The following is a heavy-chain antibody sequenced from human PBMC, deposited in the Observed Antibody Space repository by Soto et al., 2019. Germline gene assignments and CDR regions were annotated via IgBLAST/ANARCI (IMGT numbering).Heavy chain of an antibody. CDR1: GYTLTELS. CDR3: ATDRYGSGTCDY. D-gene: IGHD3-10*01. Sequence: QVQLVQSGAEVKKPGASVKVSCKVSGYTLTELSMHWVRQAPGKGLEWMGGFDPEDGETIYAQKFEGRVTMTEDTTTDTAYMELSSLRSEDTAVYYWATDRYGSGTCDYWGQGTLVTVSS. V-gene: IGHV1-24*01. CDR2: FDPEDGET. J-gene: IGHJ4*01.